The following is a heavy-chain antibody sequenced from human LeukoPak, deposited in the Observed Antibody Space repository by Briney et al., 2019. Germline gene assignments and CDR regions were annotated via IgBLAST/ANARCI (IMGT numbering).Heavy chain of an antibody. CDR2: FDTEYGET. CDR1: GYTLTELS. V-gene: IGHV1-24*01. D-gene: IGHD3-22*01. J-gene: IGHJ4*02. CDR3: ASRMVMSPDDDD. Sequence: ASVTVSCKVSGYTLTELSMHWVRQPPAKGLEWVGGFDTEYGETIYSQKFQGRLTMTADTYTDTPYMELSSLRSEATAVYYCASRMVMSPDDDDWGQGTLVTVSS.